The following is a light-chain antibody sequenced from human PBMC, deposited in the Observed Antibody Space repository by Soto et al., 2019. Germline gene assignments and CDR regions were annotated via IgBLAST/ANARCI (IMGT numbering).Light chain of an antibody. CDR1: QSVSSN. Sequence: EIVMTQSPATLSVSPGERATLSCRASQSVSSNVAWYQQKPGQAPRLLSYGAYTRAPRIPARFSGSGSGTEFPITISSLQSEDFAVYYCHQYNNWPRTVGQGTKGEIK. CDR2: GAY. CDR3: HQYNNWPRT. J-gene: IGKJ1*01. V-gene: IGKV3-15*01.